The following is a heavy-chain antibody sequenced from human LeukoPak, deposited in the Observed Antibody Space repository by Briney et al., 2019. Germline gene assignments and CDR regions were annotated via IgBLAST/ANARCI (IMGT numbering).Heavy chain of an antibody. J-gene: IGHJ4*02. CDR1: GFTFSDYY. CDR3: AKATLMIVVVTTPDY. D-gene: IGHD3-22*01. Sequence: GGSLRLSCAASGFTFSDYYVTWIRQAPGKGLEWVSFISTSGRTIDFADSVKGRFTISRDNAKNSLFLQMNGLRAEDTAVYYCAKATLMIVVVTTPDYWGQGTLVTVSS. CDR2: ISTSGRTI. V-gene: IGHV3-11*01.